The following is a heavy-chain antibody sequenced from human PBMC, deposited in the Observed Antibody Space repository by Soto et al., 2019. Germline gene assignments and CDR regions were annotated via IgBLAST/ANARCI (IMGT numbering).Heavy chain of an antibody. V-gene: IGHV4-34*01. Sequence: PSETLSLTCAVYGGSSSGYYCSWIRQPPGKGLEWIGEINHSGSTNYNPSLKSRVTISVDTSKNQFSLKLSSVTAADTAVYYCARGLGYYGSGSYYKSGPVDYWGQGTLVTVSS. CDR1: GGSSSGYY. D-gene: IGHD3-10*01. CDR3: ARGLGYYGSGSYYKSGPVDY. J-gene: IGHJ4*02. CDR2: INHSGST.